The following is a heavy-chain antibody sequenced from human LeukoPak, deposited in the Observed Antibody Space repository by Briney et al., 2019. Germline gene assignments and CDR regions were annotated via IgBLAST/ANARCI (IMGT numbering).Heavy chain of an antibody. D-gene: IGHD6-19*01. V-gene: IGHV4-59*08. CDR3: ARLRSTEWLVISPPYYGMDV. Sequence: PSETLSLTCTVSGGSISSYYWSWIRQPPGKGLEWIGYIYYSGSTNYNPSLKSRVTISVDTSKNRFSLKLSSVTAADTAVYYCARLRSTEWLVISPPYYGMDVWGQGTTVTVSS. J-gene: IGHJ6*02. CDR2: IYYSGST. CDR1: GGSISSYY.